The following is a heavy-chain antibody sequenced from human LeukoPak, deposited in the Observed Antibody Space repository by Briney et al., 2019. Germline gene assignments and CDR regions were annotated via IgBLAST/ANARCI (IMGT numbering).Heavy chain of an antibody. V-gene: IGHV3-21*01. CDR1: GFTFSSYS. Sequence: GGSLRLSCAASGFTFSSYSMNWVRQAPGKGLEWVSSISSSSSYIYYADSVKGRFTISRDNAKNSLYLQMNSLRAEDTAVYYCARIGTDFWAYYYYYMDVWGKGTTVTVSS. CDR3: ARIGTDFWAYYYYYMDV. J-gene: IGHJ6*03. D-gene: IGHD3-3*01. CDR2: ISSSSSYI.